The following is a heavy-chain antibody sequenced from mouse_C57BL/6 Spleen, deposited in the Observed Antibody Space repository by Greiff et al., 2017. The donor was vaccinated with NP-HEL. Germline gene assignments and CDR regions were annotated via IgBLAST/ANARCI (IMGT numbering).Heavy chain of an antibody. CDR2: ISDGGSYT. D-gene: IGHD1-1*01. CDR1: GFTFSSYA. Sequence: EVQVVESGGGLVKPGGSLKLSCAASGFTFSSYAMSWVRQTPEKRLEWVATISDGGSYTYSPDNVKGRFTISRDNAKNNRYLQMSHLKSEDTAMYYCAREGRMTTVVGFDYWGQGTTLTVSS. V-gene: IGHV5-4*01. J-gene: IGHJ2*01. CDR3: AREGRMTTVVGFDY.